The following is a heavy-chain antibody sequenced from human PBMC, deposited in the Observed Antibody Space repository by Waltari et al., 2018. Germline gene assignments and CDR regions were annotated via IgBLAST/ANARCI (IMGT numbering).Heavy chain of an antibody. D-gene: IGHD3-9*01. Sequence: FIFNSFWTSWVRQAPGKGLEWVANINEDGSRTYYLDSVKGRFTTSRDNAKNSLSLQMNSLRAEDTAVYYCVRGIDLWGQGTLVTVSS. J-gene: IGHJ4*02. CDR2: INEDGSRT. CDR1: FIFNSFW. V-gene: IGHV3-7*01. CDR3: VRGIDL.